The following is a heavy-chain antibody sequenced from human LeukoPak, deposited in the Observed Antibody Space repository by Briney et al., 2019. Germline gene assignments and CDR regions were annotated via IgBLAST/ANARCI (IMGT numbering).Heavy chain of an antibody. Sequence: PSETLSLTCTVSGGSLNTPNYYWGWVRQPPGKGLEWIGNIYYSGSTNYNPSLKSRVTISVDTSKNQFSLKLSSVTAADTAVYYCARAVNNWFDPWGQGTLVTVSS. V-gene: IGHV4-61*01. CDR1: GGSLNTPNYY. CDR3: ARAVNNWFDP. CDR2: IYYSGST. J-gene: IGHJ5*02.